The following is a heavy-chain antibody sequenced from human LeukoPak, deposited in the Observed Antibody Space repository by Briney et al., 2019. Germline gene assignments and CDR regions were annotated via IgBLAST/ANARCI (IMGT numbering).Heavy chain of an antibody. Sequence: SVKVSCKASGGTFSSYAISWVRQAPGQGLEWMGGIIPIFDTANYAQKFQGRVTITTDESTSTAYMELSSLRSEDTAVYYCARSGLGPTAQTGIVHPWGQGTLVTVSS. V-gene: IGHV1-69*05. CDR1: GGTFSSYA. CDR2: IIPIFDTA. D-gene: IGHD1-26*01. J-gene: IGHJ5*02. CDR3: ARSGLGPTAQTGIVHP.